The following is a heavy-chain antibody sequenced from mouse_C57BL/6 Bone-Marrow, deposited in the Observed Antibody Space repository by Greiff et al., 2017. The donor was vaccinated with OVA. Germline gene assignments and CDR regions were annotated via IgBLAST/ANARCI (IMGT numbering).Heavy chain of an antibody. J-gene: IGHJ4*01. CDR3: TKYSKFSYAMDY. D-gene: IGHD2-5*01. V-gene: IGHV1-15*01. Sequence: SGAELVRPGASVTLSCKASGYTYTDYEMHWVKQTPVHGLEWIGAIDPETGGTAYNQKFKGKAILTADKSSSTAYMELRSLTSEDSAVYYCTKYSKFSYAMDYWGQGTSVTVSS. CDR2: IDPETGGT. CDR1: GYTYTDYE.